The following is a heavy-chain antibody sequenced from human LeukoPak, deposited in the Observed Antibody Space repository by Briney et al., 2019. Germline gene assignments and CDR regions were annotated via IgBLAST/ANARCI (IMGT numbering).Heavy chain of an antibody. CDR3: AREYSSTSGRAFDI. CDR1: GFTSSSYS. V-gene: IGHV3-48*01. D-gene: IGHD6-6*01. J-gene: IGHJ3*02. Sequence: GGSLRPSCAASGFTSSSYSMNWVRQAPGKGLEWVSYISSSSSAIYYADSVKGRFTISRDNAKNSLFLQMNSLRADDTAVYYCAREYSSTSGRAFDIWGQGTMVTVSS. CDR2: ISSSSSAI.